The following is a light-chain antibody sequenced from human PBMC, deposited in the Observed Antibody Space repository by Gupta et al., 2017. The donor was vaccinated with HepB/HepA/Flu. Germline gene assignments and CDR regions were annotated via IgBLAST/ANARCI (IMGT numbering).Light chain of an antibody. V-gene: IGLV2-23*02. CDR1: RSDVGSYNL. CDR2: EVN. Sequence: QSVLTQPASVSGSPGQSITISCTGTRSDVGSYNLVSWYQQHPGKAPKLLIYEVNKCASGVSHRFSGSKSGNMASLTIAGLQAEDEADYYCCSYASTSVVLGGGTTLTVL. J-gene: IGLJ2*01. CDR3: CSYASTSVV.